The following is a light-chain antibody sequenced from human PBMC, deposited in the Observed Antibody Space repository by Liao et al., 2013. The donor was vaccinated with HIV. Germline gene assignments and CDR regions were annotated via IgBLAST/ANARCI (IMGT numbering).Light chain of an antibody. J-gene: IGLJ2*01. V-gene: IGLV3-1*01. CDR1: YLGDKY. CDR2: QDY. CDR3: QAWDIGTRVV. Sequence: SSELTQSPSVSVSPGQTASITCSGDYLGDKYASWYQHKPGQAPVLVIYQDYKRPSGIPERFSGSNSANTATLTISGTQAMDEADYFCQAWDIGTRVVFGGGTTLTVL.